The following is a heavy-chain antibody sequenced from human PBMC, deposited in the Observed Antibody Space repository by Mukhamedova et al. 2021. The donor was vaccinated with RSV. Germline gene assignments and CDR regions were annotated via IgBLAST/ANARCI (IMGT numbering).Heavy chain of an antibody. V-gene: IGHV3-15*01. CDR3: TGRSLVLDY. Sequence: GPGKGLEWVGCIKSKTDGGTTDYAAPVKGRFTISRDDSKNTLFLQMNSLKTEDSAVYYCTGRSLVLDYWGQGTLVTVSS. D-gene: IGHD6-6*01. CDR2: IKSKTDGGTT. J-gene: IGHJ4*02.